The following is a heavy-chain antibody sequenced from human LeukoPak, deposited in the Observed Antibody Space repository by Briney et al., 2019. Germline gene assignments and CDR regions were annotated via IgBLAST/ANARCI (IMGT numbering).Heavy chain of an antibody. Sequence: GGSVRLSCAASGFAFSSFAMGWVRQSPGKGLEWLSTINCDGNTTFYADSVKGRFTISRDNSKNTLYLHMDSLRPDDTAIYYCTKELHVAVAVADYYYFYMDVWGRGTAVVVS. J-gene: IGHJ6*03. V-gene: IGHV3-23*01. CDR2: INCDGNTT. D-gene: IGHD6-19*01. CDR3: TKELHVAVAVADYYYFYMDV. CDR1: GFAFSSFA.